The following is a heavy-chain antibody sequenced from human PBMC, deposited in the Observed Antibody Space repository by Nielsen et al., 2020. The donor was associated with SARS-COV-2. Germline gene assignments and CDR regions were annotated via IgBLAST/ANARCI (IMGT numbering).Heavy chain of an antibody. CDR3: AKDRRDDYGLAGWFDP. D-gene: IGHD4-17*01. V-gene: IGHV3-9*01. CDR2: ISWNSGSI. J-gene: IGHJ5*02. CDR1: GFTFDDYA. Sequence: SLKISCAASGFTFDDYAMHWVRQAPGKGLEWASGISWNSGSIGYADSVKGRFTISRDNAKNSLYLQMNSLRAEDTALYYCAKDRRDDYGLAGWFDPWGQGTLVTVSS.